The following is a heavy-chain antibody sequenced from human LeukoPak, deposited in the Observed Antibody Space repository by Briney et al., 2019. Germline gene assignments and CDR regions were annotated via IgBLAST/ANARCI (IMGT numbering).Heavy chain of an antibody. CDR2: IYYSGSI. J-gene: IGHJ5*02. D-gene: IGHD3-10*01. CDR3: ARGGYYGSGNGFRFDP. V-gene: IGHV4-28*05. Sequence: SETLSLTCAVSGYSISSSSWWGWIRQPPGKGLEWIGYIYYSGSIYYNPSLKGRVTMSVDTSKNQFSLKLSSVTAADTAVYYCARGGYYGSGNGFRFDPWGQGTLVTVSS. CDR1: GYSISSSSW.